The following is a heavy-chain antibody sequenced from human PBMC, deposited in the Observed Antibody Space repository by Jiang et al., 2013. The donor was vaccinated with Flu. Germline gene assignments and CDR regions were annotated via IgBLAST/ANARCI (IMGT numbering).Heavy chain of an antibody. J-gene: IGHJ5*02. CDR1: LHFTSYG. CDR2: ISAYNGNT. V-gene: IGHV1-18*01. Sequence: EVRSLGPSVKVSWQGFWLHFTSYGISWVRQAPGQGLEWMGWISAYNGNTNYAQKLQGRVTMTTDTSTSTAYMELRSLRSDDTAVYYCAREFRVYGSGRYDNWFDPWGQGTLVTVSS. D-gene: IGHD3-10*01. CDR3: AREFRVYGSGRYDNWFDP.